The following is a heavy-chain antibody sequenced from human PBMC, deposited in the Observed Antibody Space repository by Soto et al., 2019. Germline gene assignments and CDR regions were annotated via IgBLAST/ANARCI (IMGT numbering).Heavy chain of an antibody. D-gene: IGHD2-2*01. CDR1: GYSFISYG. CDR2: ISAYNANT. J-gene: IGHJ5*02. V-gene: IGHV1-18*01. CDR3: ARVVPGAEAWFGP. Sequence: ASVKVSCKASGYSFISYGISWVRQAPGQGLEWMGWISAYNANTNYAQKFQGRASMTTDTSTTTAYMELRSLRSDDTAVYYCARVVPGAEAWFGPWGQGTLVTVSS.